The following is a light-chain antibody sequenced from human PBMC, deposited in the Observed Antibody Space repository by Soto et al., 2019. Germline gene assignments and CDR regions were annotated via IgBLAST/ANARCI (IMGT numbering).Light chain of an antibody. Sequence: EIVLTQSPAILSVSPGERATLSCRASQSVSSNLAWYQQKPGQAPRLLIYGASSRATGIPDRFSGRGFGTDFTLTISRLEPEDFAVYYCQHSGDFRWTFGQGTKVDIK. CDR1: QSVSSN. CDR3: QHSGDFRWT. V-gene: IGKV3-20*01. J-gene: IGKJ1*01. CDR2: GAS.